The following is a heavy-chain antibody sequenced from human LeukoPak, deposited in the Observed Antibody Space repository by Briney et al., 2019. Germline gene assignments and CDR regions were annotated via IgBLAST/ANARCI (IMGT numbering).Heavy chain of an antibody. Sequence: GGSLRLSCAASGFTFSSYSMNWVRQAPGKGLEWVSYISSSSSTIYYADSVKGRFTISRDNAKNSLYLQMNSLRAEDTAVYYCARDKDIVVVPAYEKYFDYRGQGTLVTVSS. V-gene: IGHV3-48*04. CDR3: ARDKDIVVVPAYEKYFDY. CDR1: GFTFSSYS. D-gene: IGHD2-2*01. J-gene: IGHJ4*02. CDR2: ISSSSSTI.